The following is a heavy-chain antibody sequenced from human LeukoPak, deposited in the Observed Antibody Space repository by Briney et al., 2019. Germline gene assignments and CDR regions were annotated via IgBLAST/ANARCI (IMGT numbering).Heavy chain of an antibody. CDR3: AKGGPYYDFWSGYPSLEYFQH. V-gene: IGHV3-23*01. Sequence: PGGSLRLSCAASGFTFSGDAMSCVRQAPGKGLEWVSAISGSGGSTYYADSVKGRSTISRDNSKNTLYLQMNSLRAEDTAVYYCAKGGPYYDFWSGYPSLEYFQHWGQGTLVTVSS. CDR2: ISGSGGST. J-gene: IGHJ1*01. D-gene: IGHD3-3*01. CDR1: GFTFSGDA.